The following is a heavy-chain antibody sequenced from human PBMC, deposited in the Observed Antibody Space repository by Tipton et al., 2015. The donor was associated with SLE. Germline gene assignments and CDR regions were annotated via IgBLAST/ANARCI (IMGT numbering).Heavy chain of an antibody. CDR2: INHTGST. Sequence: SLRLSCAVSGDSISSGNWWSWIRQPPGKGLEWIGEINHTGSTNYNPSLKSRVTISVDTSKKQFSLKLSSVTAADTAVYYCAGGDCGGDCYTDYYGMDVWGQGTTVTVSS. CDR1: GDSISSGNW. CDR3: AGGDCGGDCYTDYYGMDV. V-gene: IGHV4-4*02. D-gene: IGHD2-21*01. J-gene: IGHJ6*02.